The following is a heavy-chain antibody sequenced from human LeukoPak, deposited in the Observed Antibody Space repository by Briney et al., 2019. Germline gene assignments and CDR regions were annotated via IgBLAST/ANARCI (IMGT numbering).Heavy chain of an antibody. Sequence: SGTLSLTCTVSGGSISSYYWSWIRQPPGKGLEWIGYIYYSGSTNYNPSLKSRVTISVDTSKNQFSLKLSSVTAADTAVYYCARTRGSSGDYFDYWGQGTLVTVSS. CDR2: IYYSGST. J-gene: IGHJ4*02. CDR3: ARTRGSSGDYFDY. V-gene: IGHV4-59*01. CDR1: GGSISSYY. D-gene: IGHD3-10*01.